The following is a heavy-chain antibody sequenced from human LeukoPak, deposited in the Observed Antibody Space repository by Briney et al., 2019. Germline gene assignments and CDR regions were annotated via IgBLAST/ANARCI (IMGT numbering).Heavy chain of an antibody. CDR2: IYDSGST. D-gene: IGHD3-22*01. Sequence: SETLSLTCPVSGGSIRSSYYYWGWIRQPPGKGLEWIGSIYDSGSTYYNPSLKSRVTISVDTSKNQFSLKLNSVTAADTAVYYCARGNSYYDSSGALDYWGQGTLVTVSS. V-gene: IGHV4-39*07. J-gene: IGHJ4*02. CDR3: ARGNSYYDSSGALDY. CDR1: GGSIRSSYYY.